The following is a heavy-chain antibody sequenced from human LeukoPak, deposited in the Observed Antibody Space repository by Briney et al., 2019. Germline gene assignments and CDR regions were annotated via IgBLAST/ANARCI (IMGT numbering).Heavy chain of an antibody. CDR2: ISSSSSYI. CDR3: ARGRYSSGWSIDY. Sequence: GGSLRLSCAASGFTFSSYSMNWVRQAPGKGLEWVSSISSSSSYIYYADSVKGRFTISRDNAKNSLYLQMNSLRAEDTAVYYCARGRYSSGWSIDYWGQGTLVTVSS. J-gene: IGHJ4*02. CDR1: GFTFSSYS. V-gene: IGHV3-21*01. D-gene: IGHD6-13*01.